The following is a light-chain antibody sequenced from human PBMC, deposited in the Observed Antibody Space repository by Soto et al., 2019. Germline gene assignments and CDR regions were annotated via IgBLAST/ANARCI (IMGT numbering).Light chain of an antibody. CDR3: QQYNIWWT. J-gene: IGKJ1*01. V-gene: IGKV3-15*01. Sequence: EIVMTQSPATLSVSPGERATLSCRASQSVSSTLAWYQQKPGQAPRLLIYGTSTKAPGIPSRFSGSRSGTEFALTISSLQSEDFAVYYCQQYNIWWTFGRGTKVEIK. CDR1: QSVSST. CDR2: GTS.